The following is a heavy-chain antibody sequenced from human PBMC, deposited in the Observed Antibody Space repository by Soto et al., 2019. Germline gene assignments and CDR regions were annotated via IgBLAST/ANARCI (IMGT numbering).Heavy chain of an antibody. CDR1: GGSFSGYY. D-gene: IGHD6-19*01. V-gene: IGHV4-34*01. Sequence: SETLSLTCAVYGGSFSGYYWSWIRQPPGKGLEWIGEINHSGSTNYNPSLKSRVTISVDTSKNQFSLKLSSVTAADTAVYYCARQGSGWKNNYYYYYMDVWGKGTTVTVS. CDR2: INHSGST. CDR3: ARQGSGWKNNYYYYYMDV. J-gene: IGHJ6*03.